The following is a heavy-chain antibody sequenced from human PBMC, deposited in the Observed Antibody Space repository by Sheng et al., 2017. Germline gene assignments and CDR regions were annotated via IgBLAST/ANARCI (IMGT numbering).Heavy chain of an antibody. CDR3: ASFPDYSGSYSDAFDI. Sequence: EVQLVESGGGLIQPGGSLRLSCAASGFTVSSNYMSWVRQAPGKGLEWVSVIYSGGSTYYADSVKGRFTISRDNSKNTLYLQMNSLRAEDTAVYYCASFPDYSGSYSDAFDIWGQGDNGHRLF. D-gene: IGHD1-26*01. V-gene: IGHV3-53*01. CDR1: GFTVSSNY. CDR2: IYSGGST. J-gene: IGHJ3*02.